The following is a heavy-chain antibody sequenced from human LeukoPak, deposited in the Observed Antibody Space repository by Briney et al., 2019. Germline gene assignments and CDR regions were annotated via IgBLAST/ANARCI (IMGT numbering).Heavy chain of an antibody. V-gene: IGHV3-74*01. CDR3: ARAQVGSPTDY. D-gene: IGHD1-26*01. CDR1: GFTFSSYA. J-gene: IGHJ4*02. Sequence: GGSLRLSCAASGFTFSSYAMNWVRQAPGKGLVWVSRISGDETTTTYADSVMGRFTISRDNAKNTLYLQMDSLRAEDTAVYYCARAQVGSPTDYWGQGTLVTVSS. CDR2: ISGDETTT.